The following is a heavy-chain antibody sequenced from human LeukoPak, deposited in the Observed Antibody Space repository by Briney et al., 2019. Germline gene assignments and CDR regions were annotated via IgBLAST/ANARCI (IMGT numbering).Heavy chain of an antibody. CDR2: IYHTEST. J-gene: IGHJ4*02. D-gene: IGHD6-19*01. V-gene: IGHV4-38-2*02. CDR1: NYSISSGYY. Sequence: SETLSLTCTVSNYSISSGYYWGWIRQPPGKPLEWIGSIYHTESTYYNPSLKSRVTISVDTSNNQFSLRLTSVTAADTAVYYCARDSNGWPFHDYWGQGILVTVSS. CDR3: ARDSNGWPFHDY.